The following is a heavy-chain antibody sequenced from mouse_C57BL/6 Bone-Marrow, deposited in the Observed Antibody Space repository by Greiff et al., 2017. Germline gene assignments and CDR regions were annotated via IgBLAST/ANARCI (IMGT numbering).Heavy chain of an antibody. CDR2: IDPSDSYT. D-gene: IGHD2-4*01. J-gene: IGHJ2*01. CDR3: ARGTPYDDDNY. CDR1: GYTFTSYW. V-gene: IGHV1-69*01. Sequence: QVQLQQPGAELVMPGASVKLSCKASGYTFTSYWMHWVKQRPGQGLEWIGEIDPSDSYTNYNQKCKAKSTLTVDKSSSTAYMQRSSLTSEDSAVYYCARGTPYDDDNYGGQGTTRTVSA.